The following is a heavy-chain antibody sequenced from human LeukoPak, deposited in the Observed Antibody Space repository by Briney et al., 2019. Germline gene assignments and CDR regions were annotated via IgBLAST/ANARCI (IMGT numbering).Heavy chain of an antibody. CDR2: IYTSGST. D-gene: IGHD3-10*01. J-gene: IGHJ4*02. CDR1: GGSISSYY. V-gene: IGHV4-4*07. CDR3: AGETYYYGSGSYYHRNFDY. Sequence: PSETLSLTCTVSGGSISSYYWSWIRQPAGKGLEWIGRIYTSGSTTYNPSLKSRVTMSVDTSKNQFSLKLSSVTAADTAVYYCAGETYYYGSGSYYHRNFDYWGQGTLVTVSS.